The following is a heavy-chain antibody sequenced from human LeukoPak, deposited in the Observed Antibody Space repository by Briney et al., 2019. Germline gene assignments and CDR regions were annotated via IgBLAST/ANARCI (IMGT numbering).Heavy chain of an antibody. CDR3: AKVFYDFWSGYSQHFDY. Sequence: GGSLRLSCAASGFTFSSYAMSWVRQAPGRGLEWVSGISGSGGSTYYADSVKGRFTISRDNSKNTLYLQMNSLRAEDTAVYYCAKVFYDFWSGYSQHFDYWGQGTLVTVSS. D-gene: IGHD3-3*01. J-gene: IGHJ4*02. CDR2: ISGSGGST. CDR1: GFTFSSYA. V-gene: IGHV3-23*01.